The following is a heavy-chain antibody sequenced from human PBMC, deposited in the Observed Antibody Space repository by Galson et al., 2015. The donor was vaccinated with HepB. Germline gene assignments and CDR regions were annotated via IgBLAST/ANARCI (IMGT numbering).Heavy chain of an antibody. J-gene: IGHJ3*02. D-gene: IGHD3-16*02. CDR3: ARSSDYVWGSYRFLAFDI. Sequence: SVKVSCKASGYTFSSYYILWVRQAPGQGLECMGIINPSGGNSNYTQRYQGRVTMTMDTSTSTVSLELSSLRSEDTAVYYCARSSDYVWGSYRFLAFDIWGQGTMVTVSS. CDR2: INPSGGNS. CDR1: GYTFSSYY. V-gene: IGHV1-46*01.